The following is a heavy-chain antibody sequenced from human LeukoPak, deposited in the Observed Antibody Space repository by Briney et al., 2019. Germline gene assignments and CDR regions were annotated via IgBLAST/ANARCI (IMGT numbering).Heavy chain of an antibody. J-gene: IGHJ4*02. V-gene: IGHV4-59*08. Sequence: SETLSLTCTVSGGSISSYYWRWIRQPPGKGLEWIGYIYYSGSTNYNPSLKSRVTISVDTSKNQFSLKLSSVTAADTAVYYCAGFLGNFDYWGQGTLVTVSS. D-gene: IGHD1-14*01. CDR3: AGFLGNFDY. CDR2: IYYSGST. CDR1: GGSISSYY.